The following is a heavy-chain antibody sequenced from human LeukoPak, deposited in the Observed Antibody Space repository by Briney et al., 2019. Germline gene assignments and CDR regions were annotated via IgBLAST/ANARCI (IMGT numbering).Heavy chain of an antibody. Sequence: GASVKASCKASGYTFTSYGISWVRQAPGQGLEWMGWISAYNGNTNYAQKLQGRVTMTTDTSTSTAYMELRSLRSDDTAVYYCARDFRLGYYYGMDVWGQGTTVTVSS. V-gene: IGHV1-18*01. J-gene: IGHJ6*02. CDR1: GYTFTSYG. CDR2: ISAYNGNT. D-gene: IGHD3/OR15-3a*01. CDR3: ARDFRLGYYYGMDV.